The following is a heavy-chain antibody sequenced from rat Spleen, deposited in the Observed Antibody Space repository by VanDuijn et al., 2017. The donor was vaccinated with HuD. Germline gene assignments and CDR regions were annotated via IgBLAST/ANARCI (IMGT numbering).Heavy chain of an antibody. CDR3: NRESHTMVIATYWFAY. J-gene: IGHJ3*01. CDR1: GFSLTSDG. CDR2: VSSGGNT. V-gene: IGHV2S12*01. Sequence: QVQLKESGPGLVQPSQTLSLTCTVPGFSLTSDGVSWVRQPPGKGLEWIAAVSSGGNTYYDSTLKSRLSISRDTTKSQVFLKMYSVQRENTTIYFCNRESHTMVIATYWFAYWGHRTLVTVSS. D-gene: IGHD1-7*01.